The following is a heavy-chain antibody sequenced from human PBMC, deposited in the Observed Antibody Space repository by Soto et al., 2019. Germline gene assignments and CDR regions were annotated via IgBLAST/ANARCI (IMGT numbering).Heavy chain of an antibody. J-gene: IGHJ6*03. CDR1: GGTFSSYT. Sequence: QVQLVQSGAEVKKPGSSVKVSCKASGGTFSSYTISWVRQAPGQGLEWMGRIIPILGIAHYAQKFQGRVTITADKSTITAYMELSSLRYEDTAVYYCATGYCSSTSCYAERDYYYYYMDVWGKGTTVTVSS. V-gene: IGHV1-69*02. D-gene: IGHD2-2*01. CDR2: IIPILGIA. CDR3: ATGYCSSTSCYAERDYYYYYMDV.